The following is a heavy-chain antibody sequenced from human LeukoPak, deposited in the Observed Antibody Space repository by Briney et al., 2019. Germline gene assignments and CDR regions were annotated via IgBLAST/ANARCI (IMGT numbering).Heavy chain of an antibody. D-gene: IGHD5-18*01. Sequence: ASVTVSCTASGYTFTNYYMHWVRQAPGQGLDWMGLINPNGGSTTYAQKFQGRVTMTRDTSTSTVCMQLSSLRSEDTAVYFCARAAGDSYGYRYYFDYWGQGTLVTVSS. CDR1: GYTFTNYY. CDR3: ARAAGDSYGYRYYFDY. J-gene: IGHJ4*02. CDR2: INPNGGST. V-gene: IGHV1-46*01.